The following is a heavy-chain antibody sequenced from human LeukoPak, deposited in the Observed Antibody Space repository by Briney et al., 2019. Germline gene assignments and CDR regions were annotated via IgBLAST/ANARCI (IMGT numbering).Heavy chain of an antibody. J-gene: IGHJ5*02. V-gene: IGHV4-31*03. CDR1: GGSISSGGYY. CDR2: IYYSGST. CDR3: ARNYGSGSFLLDP. D-gene: IGHD3-10*01. Sequence: PQTLSLTCTVSGGSISSGGYYWSWIRQHPGKGLEWIGYIYYSGSTYYNPSLKSRVTISVDTSKNQFSLKLSSVTAADTAVYYCARNYGSGSFLLDPWGQGTLVTVSS.